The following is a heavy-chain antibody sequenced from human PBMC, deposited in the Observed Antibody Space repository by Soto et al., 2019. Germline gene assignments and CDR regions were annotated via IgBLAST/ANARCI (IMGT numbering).Heavy chain of an antibody. CDR2: IYSGGST. Sequence: EVQLVESGGGLVQPGGSLRLSCAASGFTVSSNYMSWVRQAPGKGLEWVSVIYSGGSTYYADSVKGRFIISRHNSKNTLYLQMNSLRAEDTAVYYCASTSGYDYPYYYGMDVWGQGTTVTVSS. V-gene: IGHV3-53*04. J-gene: IGHJ6*02. CDR1: GFTVSSNY. D-gene: IGHD5-12*01. CDR3: ASTSGYDYPYYYGMDV.